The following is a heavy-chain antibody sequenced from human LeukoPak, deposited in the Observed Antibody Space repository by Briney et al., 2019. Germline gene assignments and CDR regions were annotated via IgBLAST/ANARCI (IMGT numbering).Heavy chain of an antibody. D-gene: IGHD3-10*01. Sequence: GGSLRLSCAASGFTFSSYAMHWVRQAPGKGLEWVAVISYDGSNKYYADSVKGRFTISRDNSKNTLYLQMNSLRAEDTAVYYCARTPDGADYWGQGTLVTVSS. V-gene: IGHV3-30-3*01. CDR2: ISYDGSNK. CDR1: GFTFSSYA. CDR3: ARTPDGADY. J-gene: IGHJ4*02.